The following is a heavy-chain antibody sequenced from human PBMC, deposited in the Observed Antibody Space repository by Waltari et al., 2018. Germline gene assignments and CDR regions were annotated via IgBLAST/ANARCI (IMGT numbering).Heavy chain of an antibody. V-gene: IGHV1-69*01. J-gene: IGHJ4*02. Sequence: QVQLVQSGAEVKKPGSSVKVSCKASGGTFSSSDISWVRPAPGQGLEWMGGIIPIFGTANYEQKFQGRVTITADESTSTAYMELSSLRSEDTAVYYCARAAVLLLRGFDYWGQGTLVTVSS. CDR3: ARAAVLLLRGFDY. CDR2: IIPIFGTA. CDR1: GGTFSSSD. D-gene: IGHD2-21*01.